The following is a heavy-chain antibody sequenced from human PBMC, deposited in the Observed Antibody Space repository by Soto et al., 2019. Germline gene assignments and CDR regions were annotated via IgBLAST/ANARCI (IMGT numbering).Heavy chain of an antibody. J-gene: IGHJ6*02. V-gene: IGHV1-18*01. Sequence: GASVKVSCKASGYTFTSYGISWVRQAPGQGLEWMGWISAYNGNTNYAQKLQGRVTMTTDTSTSTAYMELSSLRSEGTAVYYCSREVNFYGLDVWGQGTTVTVSS. CDR1: GYTFTSYG. CDR3: SREVNFYGLDV. CDR2: ISAYNGNT.